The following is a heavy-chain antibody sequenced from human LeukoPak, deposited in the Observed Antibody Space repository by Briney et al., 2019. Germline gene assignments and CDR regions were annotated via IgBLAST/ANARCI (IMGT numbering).Heavy chain of an antibody. Sequence: SETLSLTCTVSGGSIRSSGYYWGWVRQPPGKGLEFIGNINYSGHTYYNPSLKSRLTLSVDTSKNQFSLKLSSVTAADTAVYYCARDLRGWHDYGGNDDVFDIWGQGTMVTVSS. CDR1: GGSIRSSGYY. D-gene: IGHD4-23*01. V-gene: IGHV4-39*07. CDR3: ARDLRGWHDYGGNDDVFDI. J-gene: IGHJ3*02. CDR2: INYSGHT.